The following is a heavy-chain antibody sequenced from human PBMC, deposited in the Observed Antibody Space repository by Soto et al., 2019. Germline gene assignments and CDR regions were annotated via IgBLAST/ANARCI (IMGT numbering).Heavy chain of an antibody. CDR3: AHRPSYCSGGSCYSGFDY. V-gene: IGHV2-5*02. D-gene: IGHD2-15*01. CDR2: IYWDDDK. J-gene: IGHJ4*02. Sequence: SGPTLVNPTQTLTLTCTFSGFSLSTSGVGVGWIREPPGKALEWLALIYWDDDKRYSPSLKSRLTITKDTSKNQVVLTMTNMDPVDTATYYGAHRPSYCSGGSCYSGFDYWGQGTLVTISS. CDR1: GFSLSTSGVG.